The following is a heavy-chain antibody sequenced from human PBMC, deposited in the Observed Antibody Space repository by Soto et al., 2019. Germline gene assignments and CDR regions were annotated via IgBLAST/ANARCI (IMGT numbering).Heavy chain of an antibody. Sequence: EVQLVESGGGLAQPGESLRLSCVGSGFTFADTWMNWVRQAPGKGLEWVGRIKSKIKGGTADYADPVKGRFTISRDDAQSTIYLQMDELKTEDTGIYYCTSHDYGDYGYWGQGTRVIVSS. J-gene: IGHJ4*02. CDR1: GFTFADTW. CDR3: TSHDYGDYGY. CDR2: IKSKIKGGTA. D-gene: IGHD4-17*01. V-gene: IGHV3-15*07.